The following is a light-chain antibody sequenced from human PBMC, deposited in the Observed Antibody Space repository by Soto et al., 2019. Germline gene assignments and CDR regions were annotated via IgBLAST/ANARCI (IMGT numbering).Light chain of an antibody. CDR1: NSDVGAYNY. CDR3: CSYTPNNTWV. Sequence: QSALTQPASMSGSPGQSITISCTGTNSDVGAYNYVSWYQQHPGKAPKLIIYEVNDRPSGVSTRFSASKSGNTASLTISGLQPDAEADYYCCSYTPNNTWVFGGGTKVTVL. V-gene: IGLV2-14*01. CDR2: EVN. J-gene: IGLJ3*02.